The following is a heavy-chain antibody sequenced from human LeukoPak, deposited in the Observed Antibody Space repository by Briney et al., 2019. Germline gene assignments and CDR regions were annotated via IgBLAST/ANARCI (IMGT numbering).Heavy chain of an antibody. CDR3: ARDVGFFDIDY. D-gene: IGHD3-9*01. CDR1: GGSISSTVSY. J-gene: IGHJ4*02. V-gene: IGHV4-39*07. Sequence: SETLSLTCIVSGGSISSTVSYWGWIRQPPGKGLEWIGSIHYSGSTYYIPSLKSRITISLDMSKNQYSLKLTSVTAADTAVYYCARDVGFFDIDYWGQGILVTVSS. CDR2: IHYSGST.